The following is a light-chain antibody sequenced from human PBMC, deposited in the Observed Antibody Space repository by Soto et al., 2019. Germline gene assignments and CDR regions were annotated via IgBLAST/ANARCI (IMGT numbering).Light chain of an antibody. V-gene: IGKV1-39*01. CDR1: QSISSY. CDR3: QQSYSTPPS. CDR2: AAS. J-gene: IGKJ2*01. Sequence: DIQMTQSPSSLSASVGDRVTITCRASQSISSYLNWYQQKPGKAPKLLIYAASSLQSVVPSRFSGSGSGTDFTLTISSLQPEDCATYYCQQSYSTPPSFGQGTKREIK.